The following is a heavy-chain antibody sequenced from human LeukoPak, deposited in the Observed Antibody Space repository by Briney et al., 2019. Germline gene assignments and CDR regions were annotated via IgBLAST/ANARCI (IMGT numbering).Heavy chain of an antibody. CDR3: TRRYNYDSSGYYYVRDAFDI. J-gene: IGHJ3*02. CDR2: IRSKAYGGTT. D-gene: IGHD3-22*01. Sequence: GGALRLSCTASGFTFGDYVMSWVRQAPGKGLEWVGFIRSKAYGGTTKNAASVKGRFTISRDDSRSIAYLQMNSLKTEDTAVYYCTRRYNYDSSGYYYVRDAFDIWGQGTMVTVSS. V-gene: IGHV3-49*04. CDR1: GFTFGDYV.